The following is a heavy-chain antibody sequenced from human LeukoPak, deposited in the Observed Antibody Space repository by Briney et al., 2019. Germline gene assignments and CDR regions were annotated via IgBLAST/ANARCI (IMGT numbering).Heavy chain of an antibody. CDR2: IYENGRT. CDR1: GRSIGNFF. V-gene: IGHV4-59*01. J-gene: IGHJ4*02. Sequence: TEPLSLTCTVSGRSIGNFFWSWIRQSPGEGLEWVGFIYENGRTSYNPSLNSRVTISVDMSKNQCSLRLTSMTAADTAVYYCARGVVAATTYFDYWGQGTLVTVSS. CDR3: ARGVVAATTYFDY. D-gene: IGHD2-15*01.